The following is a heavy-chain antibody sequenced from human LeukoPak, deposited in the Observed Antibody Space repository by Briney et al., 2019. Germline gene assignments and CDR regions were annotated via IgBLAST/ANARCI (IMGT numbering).Heavy chain of an antibody. CDR1: GGSISSYY. D-gene: IGHD2-2*01. CDR2: IYYSGST. CDR3: ARERCSSTTCYFDY. V-gene: IGHV4-59*01. Sequence: ETSETLSLTCTVSGGSISSYYWSWIRQPPGKGLEWIGYIYYSGSTNYNPSLKSRVTISVDTSKNQFSLKLSSVTAADTAVYYCARERCSSTTCYFDYWGQGTLVTVSS. J-gene: IGHJ4*02.